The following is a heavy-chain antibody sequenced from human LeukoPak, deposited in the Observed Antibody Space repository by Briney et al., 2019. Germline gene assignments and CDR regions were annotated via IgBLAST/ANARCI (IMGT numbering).Heavy chain of an antibody. CDR3: ARWVLWFGDNWFDP. V-gene: IGHV1-2*02. J-gene: IGHJ5*02. CDR2: MNPNSGGT. CDR1: GYTFTSYD. Sequence: ASVKVSCKASGYTFTSYDINWVRQATGQGLEWMGWMNPNSGGTNYAQKFQGRVTMTRDTSISTAYMELSRLRSDDTAVYYCARWVLWFGDNWFDPWGQGTLVTVSS. D-gene: IGHD3-10*01.